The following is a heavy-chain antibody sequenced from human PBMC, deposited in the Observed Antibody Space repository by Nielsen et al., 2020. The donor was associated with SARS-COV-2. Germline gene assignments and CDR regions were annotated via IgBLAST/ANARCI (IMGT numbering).Heavy chain of an antibody. J-gene: IGHJ6*02. D-gene: IGHD6-19*01. CDR1: GFTFSSYS. Sequence: GGSLRLSCAASGFTFSSYSMNWVRQASGKGLEWVGRIRSKANSYATAYAASVKGRFTISRDDSKNTAYLQMNSLKTEDTAVYYCTRRGVAGTDYYYGMDVWGQGTTVTVSS. CDR3: TRRGVAGTDYYYGMDV. V-gene: IGHV3-73*01. CDR2: IRSKANSYAT.